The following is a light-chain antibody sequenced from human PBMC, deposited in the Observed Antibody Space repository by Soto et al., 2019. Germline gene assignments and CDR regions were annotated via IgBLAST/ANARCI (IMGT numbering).Light chain of an antibody. V-gene: IGLV2-14*03. J-gene: IGLJ3*02. CDR3: SSYTTSSAWV. Sequence: QSVLTQPASVSGSPGQSITISCTGTSSDVGGYNYVSWYQQHPGKAPKLIIYDVSSRPSGLSNRFSGSKSGNTASLTISGLQAEDEADYYCSSYTTSSAWVFGGGTKVTVL. CDR1: SSDVGGYNY. CDR2: DVS.